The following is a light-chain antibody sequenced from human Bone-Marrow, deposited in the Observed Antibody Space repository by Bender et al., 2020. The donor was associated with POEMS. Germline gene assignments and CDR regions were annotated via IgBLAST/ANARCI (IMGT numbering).Light chain of an antibody. CDR2: GYN. CDR3: QSYDNSLGGWV. V-gene: IGLV1-40*01. Sequence: QSALTQPASVSGAPGQRVTISCTGSSSNTGSGYDINWYQHLPGTAPKLLIYGYNNRPSGVPDRFSGSKSGNTASLTITGLQAEDEGDYYCQSYDNSLGGWVFGGGTKLTVL. J-gene: IGLJ3*02. CDR1: SSNTGSGYD.